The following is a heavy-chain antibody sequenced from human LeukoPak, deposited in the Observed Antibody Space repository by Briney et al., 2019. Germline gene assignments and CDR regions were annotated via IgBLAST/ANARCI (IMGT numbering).Heavy chain of an antibody. V-gene: IGHV4-34*01. J-gene: IGHJ4*02. Sequence: PSETLSLTCAVYGGSFSGYYWSWIRQPPGKGLEWIGEINLSGGTNYNPSLKSRVTMSVDTSKNQFSLKLTSVTAADTGVYYCARTLIQVAAYVYWGQGTLVTVSS. CDR2: INLSGGT. D-gene: IGHD6-19*01. CDR3: ARTLIQVAAYVY. CDR1: GGSFSGYY.